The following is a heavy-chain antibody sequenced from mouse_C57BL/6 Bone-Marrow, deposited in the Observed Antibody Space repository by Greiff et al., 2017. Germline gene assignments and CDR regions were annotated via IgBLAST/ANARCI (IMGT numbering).Heavy chain of an antibody. CDR1: GYTFTSYW. CDR3: AINGPTVVAYFDY. D-gene: IGHD1-1*01. J-gene: IGHJ2*01. V-gene: IGHV1-74*01. Sequence: QFQLQQPGAELVKPGASVKVSCKASGYTFTSYWMHWVKQRPGQGLEWIGRIHPSDSDTNYNHKFKGKATLTVDKSSSTAYMQLSSLTAEDSAVYYCAINGPTVVAYFDYWGQGTTLTVSS. CDR2: IHPSDSDT.